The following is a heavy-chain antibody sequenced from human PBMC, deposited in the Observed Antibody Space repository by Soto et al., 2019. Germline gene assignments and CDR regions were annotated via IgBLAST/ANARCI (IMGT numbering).Heavy chain of an antibody. V-gene: IGHV3-48*04. D-gene: IGHD7-27*01. J-gene: IGHJ4*02. CDR3: ARVKSLGIAYYFDY. Sequence: GGSLRLSCAASGFTFSSYSMNWVRQAPGKGLEWVSYISSSSSTIYYADSVKGPFTISRDNAKNSLYLQMNSLRAEDTGVYYCARVKSLGIAYYFDYWGQGTLVTVSS. CDR1: GFTFSSYS. CDR2: ISSSSSTI.